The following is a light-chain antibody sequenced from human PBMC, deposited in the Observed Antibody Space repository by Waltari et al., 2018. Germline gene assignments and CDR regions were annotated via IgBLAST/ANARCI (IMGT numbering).Light chain of an antibody. CDR3: AAWDDDLSGLV. J-gene: IGLJ1*01. CDR2: KNS. Sequence: QSVLTQAPSASGTPGQTVTISCSGGSSNVGINTVTWYQQLPGTAPKRLIYKNSQRPPGVSDRFSGAKSGASASLAISGLQSDDEAEYYCAAWDDDLSGLVFGTGTRVTVL. CDR1: SSNVGINT. V-gene: IGLV1-44*01.